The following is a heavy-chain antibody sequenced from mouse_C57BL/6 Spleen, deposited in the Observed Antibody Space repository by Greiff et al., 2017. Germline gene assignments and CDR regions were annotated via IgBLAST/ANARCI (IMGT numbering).Heavy chain of an antibody. V-gene: IGHV1-52*01. Sequence: QVQLQQPGAELVRPGSSVKLSCKASGYTFTSYWMHWVKQRPIQGLEWIGNIDPSDSETHYNQKFKDKATLTVDKSSSTAYMQLSSLTSEDSAVYYWARGGLRRVAWFAYWGQGTLVTVSA. D-gene: IGHD2-4*01. CDR2: IDPSDSET. J-gene: IGHJ3*01. CDR1: GYTFTSYW. CDR3: ARGGLRRVAWFAY.